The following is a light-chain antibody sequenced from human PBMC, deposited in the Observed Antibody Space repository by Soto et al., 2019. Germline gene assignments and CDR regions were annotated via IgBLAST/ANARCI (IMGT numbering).Light chain of an antibody. J-gene: IGKJ4*01. Sequence: EIVMTQSPATLSVSPGERATLSCRASQSVSSNLAWYQQKPGQAPRLLIYGASTRATGIPARFSGSGSGTEFTLTISSLQSEDFAVYYCQQYDKWSPLTFGEGTKVEIK. CDR1: QSVSSN. V-gene: IGKV3-15*01. CDR3: QQYDKWSPLT. CDR2: GAS.